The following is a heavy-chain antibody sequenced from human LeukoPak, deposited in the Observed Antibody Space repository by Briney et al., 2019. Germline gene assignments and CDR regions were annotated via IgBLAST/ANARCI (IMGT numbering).Heavy chain of an antibody. Sequence: SETLSLTCTVSGGSISSYYWSWIRQPPGKGLEWIGYIYYSGSTNYNPSLKSRVTISVDTSKNQFSLKLSSVTAADTAVYYCARAPRDRGYCGATSCFEYMDVWGRGTTVTISS. J-gene: IGHJ6*03. V-gene: IGHV4-59*01. D-gene: IGHD2-2*01. CDR3: ARAPRDRGYCGATSCFEYMDV. CDR1: GGSISSYY. CDR2: IYYSGST.